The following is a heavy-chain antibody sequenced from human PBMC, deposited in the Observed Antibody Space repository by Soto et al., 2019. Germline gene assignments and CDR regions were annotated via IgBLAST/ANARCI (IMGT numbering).Heavy chain of an antibody. D-gene: IGHD3-22*01. V-gene: IGHV3-21*01. CDR2: ISSSSSYI. Sequence: GGSLRLSCAASGFTFSSYSMNWVRQAPGKGLEWVSSISSSSSYIYYADSVKGRFTISRDNAKNSLYLQMNSLRAEDTAVYYCARGYYYDSSGYYDAFDIWGQGTMVTVSS. CDR1: GFTFSSYS. J-gene: IGHJ3*02. CDR3: ARGYYYDSSGYYDAFDI.